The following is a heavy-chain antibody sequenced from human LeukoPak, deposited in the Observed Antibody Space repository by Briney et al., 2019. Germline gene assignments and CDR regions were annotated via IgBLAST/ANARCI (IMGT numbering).Heavy chain of an antibody. CDR1: GGSISSSSYY. CDR2: IYYSGST. Sequence: SETLSLTCTVSGGSISSSSYYWGWIRQPPGKGLEWIGTIYYSGSTYYNPSLKSRVTISVDTSKNQFSLKLSSVTAADTAVYYCARVPRSGSYSSYWGQGTLVTVSS. V-gene: IGHV4-39*07. D-gene: IGHD1-26*01. CDR3: ARVPRSGSYSSY. J-gene: IGHJ4*02.